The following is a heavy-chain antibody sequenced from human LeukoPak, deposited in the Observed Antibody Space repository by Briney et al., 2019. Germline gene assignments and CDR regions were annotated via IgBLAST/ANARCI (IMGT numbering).Heavy chain of an antibody. CDR3: ARDPPYYDILTGPTAFDI. D-gene: IGHD3-9*01. CDR1: GGSISSYY. CDR2: IYTSGST. J-gene: IGHJ3*02. Sequence: SETLSLTCTVSGGSISSYYWSWIRQPAGKGLEWIGRIYTSGSTNYNPSLKSRVTMSVDTSKNQFSLKLSSVTAADTAVYYCARDPPYYDILTGPTAFDIWGQGTMVTVSS. V-gene: IGHV4-4*07.